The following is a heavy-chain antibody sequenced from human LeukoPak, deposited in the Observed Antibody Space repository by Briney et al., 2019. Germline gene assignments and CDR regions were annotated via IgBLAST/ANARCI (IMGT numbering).Heavy chain of an antibody. V-gene: IGHV3-21*04. CDR1: GFTFNIYS. CDR2: ISSSSSYI. Sequence: GGSLRLSCGASGFTFNIYSMNWVRQAPGKGLEWVSSISSSSSYIYYADSVRGRFTISRDNARNSLYLQVNSLRAEDTAVYYCARLMYGSSPFGYWGQGTLVTVSS. CDR3: ARLMYGSSPFGY. J-gene: IGHJ4*02. D-gene: IGHD6-6*01.